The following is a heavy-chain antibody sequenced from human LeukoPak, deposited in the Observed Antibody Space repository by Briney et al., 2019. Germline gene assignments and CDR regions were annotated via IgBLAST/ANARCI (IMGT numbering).Heavy chain of an antibody. CDR3: ARYRGTAEPAYYFDC. V-gene: IGHV3-7*04. CDR1: GFTFSSYA. J-gene: IGHJ4*02. CDR2: IKQDGNEK. D-gene: IGHD6-13*01. Sequence: GGSLRLSCAASGFTFSSYAMRWVRQAPGKGLEWVANIKQDGNEKYYVDSVKGRFTISRDNAKNSLYLQMNSLRAEDTAVYYCARYRGTAEPAYYFDCWGQGILVTVSS.